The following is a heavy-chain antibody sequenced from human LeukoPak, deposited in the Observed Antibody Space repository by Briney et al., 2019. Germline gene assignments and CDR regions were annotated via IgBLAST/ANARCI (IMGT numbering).Heavy chain of an antibody. V-gene: IGHV1-2*02. CDR2: INPNSGGT. D-gene: IGHD1-26*01. J-gene: IGHJ4*02. Sequence: ASVKVSCKASGYTFTGYYMHWVRQAPGQGLEWMGWINPNSGGTNYAQKFQGRVTMTRDTSISPAYMELSRLRSDDTAVYYCASLYSGSYYEVFDYWGQGTLVTVSS. CDR3: ASLYSGSYYEVFDY. CDR1: GYTFTGYY.